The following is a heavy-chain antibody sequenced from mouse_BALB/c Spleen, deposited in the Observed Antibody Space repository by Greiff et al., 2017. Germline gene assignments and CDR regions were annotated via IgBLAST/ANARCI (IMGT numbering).Heavy chain of an antibody. V-gene: IGHV2-2*02. CDR3: ASPSTMITTHYYAMDY. CDR2: IWSGGST. Sequence: QVQLQQSGPGLVQPSQSLSITCTVSGFSLTSYGVHWVRQSPGKGLEWLGVIWSGGSTDYNAAFISRLSISKDNSKSQVFFKMNSLQANDTAIYYCASPSTMITTHYYAMDYWGQGTSVTVSS. CDR1: GFSLTSYG. D-gene: IGHD2-4*01. J-gene: IGHJ4*01.